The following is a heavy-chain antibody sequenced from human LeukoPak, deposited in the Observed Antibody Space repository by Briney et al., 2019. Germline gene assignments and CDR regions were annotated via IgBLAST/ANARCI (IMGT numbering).Heavy chain of an antibody. V-gene: IGHV4-30-4*08. J-gene: IGHJ6*03. CDR3: ARAAGYSSRGADGGYYYYMDV. CDR2: IYYSGST. D-gene: IGHD6-13*01. CDR1: GGSISSGDYY. Sequence: PSETLSLTCTVSGGSISSGDYYWSWIRQPPGKGLEWIGYIYYSGSTYYNPSLKSRVTISVDTSKNQFSLKLSSVTAADTAVYYCARAAGYSSRGADGGYYYYMDVWGKGTTVTVSS.